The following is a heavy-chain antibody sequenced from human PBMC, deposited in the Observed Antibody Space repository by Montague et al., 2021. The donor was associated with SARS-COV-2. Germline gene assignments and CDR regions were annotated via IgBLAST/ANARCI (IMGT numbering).Heavy chain of an antibody. Sequence: SETLSLTCTVSGGSISSSNYFWGWIRQPPGKGLEWIGSIYFGGGTYYNPSLKSRVTISVDTSKNQFSLKLSSVTAADTAVYYCARDPWHITIFGVVTRYGMDVWGQGTTVTVSS. J-gene: IGHJ6*02. D-gene: IGHD3-3*01. CDR1: GGSISSSNYF. V-gene: IGHV4-39*07. CDR2: IYFGGGT. CDR3: ARDPWHITIFGVVTRYGMDV.